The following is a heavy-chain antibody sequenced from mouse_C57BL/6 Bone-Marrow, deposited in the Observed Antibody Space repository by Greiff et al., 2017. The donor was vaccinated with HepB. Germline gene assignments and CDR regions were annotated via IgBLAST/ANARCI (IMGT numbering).Heavy chain of an antibody. CDR1: GYTFTSYG. J-gene: IGHJ4*01. Sequence: VQLQQSGAELARPGASVKLSCKASGYTFTSYGISWVKQRTGQGLEWIGEIYPRSGNTYYNEKFKGKATLTVDKSSSTAYMQLSSLTSEDSAVYYCARDYYGSSLYYAMDYWGQGTSVTVSS. V-gene: IGHV1-81*01. D-gene: IGHD1-1*01. CDR3: ARDYYGSSLYYAMDY. CDR2: IYPRSGNT.